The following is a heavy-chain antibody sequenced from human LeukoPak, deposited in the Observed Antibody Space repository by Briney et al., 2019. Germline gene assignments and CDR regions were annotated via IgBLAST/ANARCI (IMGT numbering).Heavy chain of an antibody. CDR1: GFPFNGYN. Sequence: PGGSLRLSCAAPGFPFNGYNIHWIRQAPGKGLEWVSFIRNDETEIHYADLAKGRLTISRDRSENSVFLQMNSLRPDDTAVYYCAKDGGRYRFDYWGQGTMVTVSS. D-gene: IGHD3-16*02. V-gene: IGHV3-30*02. CDR2: IRNDETEI. J-gene: IGHJ4*02. CDR3: AKDGGRYRFDY.